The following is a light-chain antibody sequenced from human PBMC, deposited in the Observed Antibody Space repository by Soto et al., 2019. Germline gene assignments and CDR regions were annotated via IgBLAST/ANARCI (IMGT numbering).Light chain of an antibody. J-gene: IGKJ5*01. CDR2: LGS. CDR3: MQALQTPPT. CDR1: ESLLHSNGYNY. V-gene: IGKV2-28*01. Sequence: IVMTQSPLSLPVTPGEPASISCRASESLLHSNGYNYLDWYLQKPWQSPQLLIYLGSNRASGVPDRFSGSGSGTDFTLKISRVEAEDVGVYYCMQALQTPPTFGQGTRLEIK.